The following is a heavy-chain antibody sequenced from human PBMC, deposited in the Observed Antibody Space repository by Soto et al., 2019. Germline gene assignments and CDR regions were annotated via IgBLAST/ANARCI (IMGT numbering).Heavy chain of an antibody. D-gene: IGHD6-13*01. J-gene: IGHJ6*02. CDR3: ARDRDVAAAGTVSTDYYYGMDL. Sequence: QVQLVQSGAEVKKPGSSVKVSCKASGGTFGSKTFSWVRQAPGQGLEWMVRIIPILGIANYAQKFQGRVTITADTSTSTAYMELSSLRSEDTARYYCARDRDVAAAGTVSTDYYYGMDLWGQGTTVTVSS. CDR2: IIPILGIA. V-gene: IGHV1-69*08. CDR1: GGTFGSKT.